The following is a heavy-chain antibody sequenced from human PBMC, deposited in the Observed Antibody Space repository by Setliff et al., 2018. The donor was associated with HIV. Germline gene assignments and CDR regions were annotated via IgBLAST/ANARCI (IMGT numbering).Heavy chain of an antibody. CDR3: ATWKVGATHYFDY. D-gene: IGHD1-26*01. Sequence: ASVKVSCKVSGYTLTELSMHWVRQAPGKGLEWMGGFDPEDGETIYAQKFQGRVTMTGDTSTDTAYMELSSLRSEDTAVYYCATWKVGATHYFDYWGQGTRVTVSS. CDR1: GYTLTELS. J-gene: IGHJ4*02. V-gene: IGHV1-24*01. CDR2: FDPEDGET.